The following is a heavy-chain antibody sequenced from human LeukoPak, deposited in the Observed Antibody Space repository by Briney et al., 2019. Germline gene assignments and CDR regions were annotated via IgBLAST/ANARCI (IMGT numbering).Heavy chain of an antibody. Sequence: GGSLRLSCAASGFSFSSYGMHWVRQAPGKGLEWLAVISYDGNTIYYADSVKGRFTISRDNSKNTLYLQMNSLRIEDTAVYYCAKDLSVVGAHDSFDVWGQGTMVTVSS. CDR3: AKDLSVVGAHDSFDV. CDR2: ISYDGNTI. CDR1: GFSFSSYG. J-gene: IGHJ3*01. D-gene: IGHD1-26*01. V-gene: IGHV3-30*18.